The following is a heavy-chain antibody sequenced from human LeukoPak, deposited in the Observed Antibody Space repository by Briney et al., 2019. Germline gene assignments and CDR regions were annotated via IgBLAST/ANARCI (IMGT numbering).Heavy chain of an antibody. J-gene: IGHJ4*02. V-gene: IGHV3-30*18. D-gene: IGHD4-11*01. Sequence: AGGSLTLSCAASGFTFSSYGMHWVRQAPGKGREWVAVISYDRSSEYFADSVKRRFTISRDNSKNTLYLHMNSLRPEDTAVYYCAKDNDHCTSNCRAFDYWGQGTLVTVSS. CDR2: ISYDRSSE. CDR3: AKDNDHCTSNCRAFDY. CDR1: GFTFSSYG.